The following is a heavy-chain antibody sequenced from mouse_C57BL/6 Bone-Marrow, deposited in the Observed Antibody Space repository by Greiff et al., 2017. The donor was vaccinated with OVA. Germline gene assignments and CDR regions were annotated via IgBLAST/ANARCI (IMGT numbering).Heavy chain of an antibody. J-gene: IGHJ2*01. CDR1: GFTFSSYA. D-gene: IGHD4-1*01. CDR2: ISDGGSYS. CDR3: ARDGDTLTGTGLAY. Sequence: DVKLVESGGGLVKPGGSLKLSCAASGFTFSSYAMSWVRQTPEKRLEWVATISDGGSYSYYPDNVKGRFTISRDNAKNNLYLQLRHLKSEDTALYYCARDGDTLTGTGLAYGGQGTTLTVSS. V-gene: IGHV5-4*01.